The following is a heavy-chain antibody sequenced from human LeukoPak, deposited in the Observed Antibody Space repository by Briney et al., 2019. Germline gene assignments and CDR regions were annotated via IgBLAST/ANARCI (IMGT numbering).Heavy chain of an antibody. CDR1: GGSISNYY. V-gene: IGHV4-59*01. CDR2: IYYSGST. J-gene: IGHJ4*02. D-gene: IGHD3-9*01. CDR3: AGQRTGYSPFDY. Sequence: SETLSLPCTVSGGSISNYYWSWIRQPPEKGLEWIGYIYYSGSTNYNPSLKSRVTISVDTSKNQFSLKLSSVTAADTAVYYCAGQRTGYSPFDYWGQGTLVTVSS.